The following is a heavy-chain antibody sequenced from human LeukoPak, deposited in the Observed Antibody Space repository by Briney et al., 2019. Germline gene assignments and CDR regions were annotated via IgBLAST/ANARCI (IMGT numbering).Heavy chain of an antibody. Sequence: GGSLRLSCAASGFTVSSNYMSWVRQAPGKGLEWVSVIYSGGSTYYADSVKGRFTISRDNSKNTLYLQMNSLRAEDTAVYYCARDVGADSYYYYGIDVWGQGTTVTVSS. V-gene: IGHV3-53*01. CDR1: GFTVSSNY. CDR3: ARDVGADSYYYYGIDV. CDR2: IYSGGST. D-gene: IGHD1-26*01. J-gene: IGHJ6*02.